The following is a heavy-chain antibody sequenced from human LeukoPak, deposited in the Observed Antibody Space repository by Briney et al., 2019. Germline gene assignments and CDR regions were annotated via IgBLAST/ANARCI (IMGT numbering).Heavy chain of an antibody. Sequence: SESLSLTCTVSGGSISISNYYWGWIRQPPGKGLEWIGSIYYSGSTYYNPSLKSRVTISVDTSKNQSSLKLSSVTAADTAVYYCASLDSSGWYAFDYWGQGTLVTVSS. CDR1: GGSISISNYY. D-gene: IGHD6-19*01. CDR2: IYYSGST. J-gene: IGHJ4*02. V-gene: IGHV4-39*01. CDR3: ASLDSSGWYAFDY.